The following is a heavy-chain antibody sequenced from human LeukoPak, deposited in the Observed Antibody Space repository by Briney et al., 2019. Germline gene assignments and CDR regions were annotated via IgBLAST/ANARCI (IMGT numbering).Heavy chain of an antibody. CDR1: GFTFSSYW. J-gene: IGHJ3*02. CDR2: IKQDGSEK. Sequence: GGSLRLSCAGSGFTFSSYWMSWVRQAPGKGLEWVANIKQDGSEKYYVDSVKGRFTISRDNAKNSLFLQMNSLRVEDTAVYYYARYRAFDIWGQGTMVTVSS. V-gene: IGHV3-7*01. CDR3: ARYRAFDI.